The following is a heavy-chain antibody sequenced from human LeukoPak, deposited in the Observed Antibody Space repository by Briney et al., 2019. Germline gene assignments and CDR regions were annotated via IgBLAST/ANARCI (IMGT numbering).Heavy chain of an antibody. CDR1: GYSFPTYW. CDR3: ARQDGYGLYYFDF. D-gene: IGHD5-18*01. Sequence: GESLKISCKGSGYSFPTYWIGWVRQMPGRGLEWMGIIYPGDSNTRYSPSFQGQVTISADRSISTAYLQWSSLKASDTAMYYCARQDGYGLYYFDFWGQGTLVTVSS. J-gene: IGHJ4*02. CDR2: IYPGDSNT. V-gene: IGHV5-51*01.